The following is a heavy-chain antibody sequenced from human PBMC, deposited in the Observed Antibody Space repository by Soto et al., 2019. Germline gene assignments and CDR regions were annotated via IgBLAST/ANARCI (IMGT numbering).Heavy chain of an antibody. CDR3: ARDLGGLGY. CDR1: GFTFSNYW. CDR2: IIKDGSEK. V-gene: IGHV3-7*03. Sequence: GGSLRLSCAASGFTFSNYWMTWVRQAPGKGLEWVANIIKDGSEKSYVDSVKGRFTISRDNAKSSLYLEMNSLRVEDTAMYYCARDLGGLGYWGQGTLVTVSS. J-gene: IGHJ4*02. D-gene: IGHD1-26*01.